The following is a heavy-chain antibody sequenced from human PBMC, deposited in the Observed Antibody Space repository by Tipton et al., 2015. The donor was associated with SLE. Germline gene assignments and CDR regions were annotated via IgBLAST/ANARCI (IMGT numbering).Heavy chain of an antibody. J-gene: IGHJ4*02. D-gene: IGHD5-24*01. V-gene: IGHV4-61*02. Sequence: TLSLTCNVSGGSITSGSDYWSWIRQPAGKGLEWIGRIYISGSTTYNPSLQSRVSMSVDTSKNQFSLKVRSMTAADTAVYYCAREMATSNAATFDFWGQGTLVTVSS. CDR2: IYISGST. CDR1: GGSITSGSDY. CDR3: AREMATSNAATFDF.